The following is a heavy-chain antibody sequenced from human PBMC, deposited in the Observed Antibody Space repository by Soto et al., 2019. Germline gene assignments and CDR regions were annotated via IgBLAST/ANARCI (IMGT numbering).Heavy chain of an antibody. V-gene: IGHV3-30-3*01. D-gene: IGHD1-1*01. CDR1: GFTFSSYA. Sequence: QVQLVESGGGVVQPGRSLRLSCAASGFTFSSYAMHWVRQAPGKGLEWVAVISYDGSNKYYADSVKGRFTISRDNSKNTLYLQMNSLRAEDTAVYYCVGPVLNSETGTTPGDWGQGTLVTVSS. CDR3: VGPVLNSETGTTPGD. CDR2: ISYDGSNK. J-gene: IGHJ4*02.